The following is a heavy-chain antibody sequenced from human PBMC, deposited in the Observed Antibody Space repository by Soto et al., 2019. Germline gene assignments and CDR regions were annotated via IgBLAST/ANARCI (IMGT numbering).Heavy chain of an antibody. D-gene: IGHD2-2*01. J-gene: IGHJ5*02. CDR1: GAPSTWGDYS. Sequence: SETLSLTCAISGAPSTWGDYSWNWSRRPPGKGVEWIGYIFHAGSTYYNPSLRSRVTISVDRSRTQFSLKMSSVTAADTAVYYCARGRVVVPAAVMFNCLDPWGQGALVTVSS. V-gene: IGHV4-30-2*01. CDR3: ARGRVVVPAAVMFNCLDP. CDR2: IFHAGST.